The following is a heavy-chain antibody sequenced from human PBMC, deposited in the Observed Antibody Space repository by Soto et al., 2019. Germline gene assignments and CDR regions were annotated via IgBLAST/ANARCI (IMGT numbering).Heavy chain of an antibody. CDR3: ARGDYYDSSGYYFDY. V-gene: IGHV4-59*01. CDR1: GGSISSYY. CDR2: IYYSGST. J-gene: IGHJ4*02. D-gene: IGHD3-22*01. Sequence: LSLTCTVSGGSISSYYWSWIRQPPGKGLEWIGYIYYSGSTNYNPSLKSRVTISVDTSKNQFSLKLTSVTAADTAVYYCARGDYYDSSGYYFDYWGQGTLVTRLL.